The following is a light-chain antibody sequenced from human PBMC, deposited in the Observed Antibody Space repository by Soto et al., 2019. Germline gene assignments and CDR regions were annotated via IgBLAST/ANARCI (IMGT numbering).Light chain of an antibody. CDR2: DVS. CDR1: SSDVGGYNY. Sequence: SALTQPASVSGSPGQSITISCTGTSSDVGGYNYVSWYQQHPGKAPKLMIYDVSNRPSGVSNRFSGSKSGNTASLTISGLQAEDEADYFCSSYTTSTTRVVIGGGTQLTVL. V-gene: IGLV2-14*01. CDR3: SSYTTSTTRVV. J-gene: IGLJ2*01.